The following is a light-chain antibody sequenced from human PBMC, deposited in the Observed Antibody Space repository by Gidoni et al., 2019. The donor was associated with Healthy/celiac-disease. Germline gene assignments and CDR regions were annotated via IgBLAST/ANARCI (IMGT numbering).Light chain of an antibody. J-gene: IGLJ2*01. CDR3: SSDAGSNNYVV. V-gene: IGLV2-8*01. Sequence: QSALTQPPSASGSPGQSFTISCTGTSSDVGGYNYVSWYQQHPGKAPKLMIYEVSKRPSGVPDSFSGYKSGNTASLTVSGLQAEDEADYYCSSDAGSNNYVVFGGGTKLTVL. CDR1: SSDVGGYNY. CDR2: EVS.